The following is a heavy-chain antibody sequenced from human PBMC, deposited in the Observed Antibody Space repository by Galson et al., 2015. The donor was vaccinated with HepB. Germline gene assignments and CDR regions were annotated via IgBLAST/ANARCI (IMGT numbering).Heavy chain of an antibody. CDR1: GFTFTSSA. Sequence: SVKVSCKASGFTFTSSAVQWVRQARGQRLEWIGWIVVGSGNTNYAQKFQERVTITRDMSTSTAYMELSSLRSEDTAVYYCAACAAVAGYGMDVWGQGTTVTVSS. D-gene: IGHD6-19*01. J-gene: IGHJ6*02. CDR3: AACAAVAGYGMDV. V-gene: IGHV1-58*01. CDR2: IVVGSGNT.